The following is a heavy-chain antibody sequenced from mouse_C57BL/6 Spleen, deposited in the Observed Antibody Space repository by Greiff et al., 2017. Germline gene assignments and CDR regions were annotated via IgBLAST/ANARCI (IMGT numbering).Heavy chain of an antibody. CDR2: INPSSGYT. CDR3: ARCPITTVVAPCAY. CDR1: GYTFTSYT. Sequence: QVQLQQSGAELARPGASVKMSCKASGYTFTSYTMHWVKQRPGQGLEWIGYINPSSGYTKYNQKFKDKATLTADKSSSTAYMQLSSLTSEDSAVYYCARCPITTVVAPCAYWGQGTLVTVSA. V-gene: IGHV1-4*01. J-gene: IGHJ3*01. D-gene: IGHD1-1*01.